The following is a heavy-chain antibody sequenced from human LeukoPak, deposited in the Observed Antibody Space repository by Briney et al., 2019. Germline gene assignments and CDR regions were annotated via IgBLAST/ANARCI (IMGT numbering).Heavy chain of an antibody. CDR2: INSDGSNT. CDR1: GFTFSTYW. J-gene: IGHJ3*01. CDR3: VSGVSIWLGNAFDF. V-gene: IGHV3-74*01. Sequence: GGSLRLSCAASGFTFSTYWMHWARQDPGKGLVWVSRINSDGSNTIYADSVKGRFTISRDNAKNTLYLQMNSLRPEDTAVYYCVSGVSIWLGNAFDFWGQGTMVTVSS. D-gene: IGHD3-10*01.